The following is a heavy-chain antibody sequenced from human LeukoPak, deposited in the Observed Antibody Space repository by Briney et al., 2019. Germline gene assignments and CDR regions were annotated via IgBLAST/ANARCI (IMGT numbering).Heavy chain of an antibody. CDR3: AHPPSSNAFYFDY. CDR1: GGTFSSYA. CDR2: IIPIFGTA. Sequence: GASVKVSCKASGGTFSSYAISWVRQAPGQGLEWMGGIIPIFGTANYAQKFQGRVTITADESTSTAYMELSSLRSEDTAVYYCAHPPSSNAFYFDYWGQGTLVTVSS. V-gene: IGHV1-69*13. J-gene: IGHJ4*02. D-gene: IGHD3-16*01.